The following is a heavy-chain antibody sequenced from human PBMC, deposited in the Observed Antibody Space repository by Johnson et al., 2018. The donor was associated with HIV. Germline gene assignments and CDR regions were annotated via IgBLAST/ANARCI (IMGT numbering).Heavy chain of an antibody. V-gene: IGHV3-30*18. CDR1: GFTFRSYA. J-gene: IGHJ3*02. CDR2: ISYDGSNK. D-gene: IGHD6-13*01. Sequence: QVRLVESGGGVVQPGRSLRLSCTASGFTFRSYAMHWVRQAPGKGLGWVALISYDGSNKYYADSVKDRFTISRDNSKNTLYLQRNSLRAEDTAVYYCAKRRGVFFDAFDIWGQGTMVTVSS. CDR3: AKRRGVFFDAFDI.